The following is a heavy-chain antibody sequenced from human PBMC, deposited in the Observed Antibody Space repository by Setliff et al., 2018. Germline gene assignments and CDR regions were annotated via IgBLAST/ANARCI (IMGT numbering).Heavy chain of an antibody. D-gene: IGHD3-3*01. CDR1: GFTFSTYG. J-gene: IGHJ4*02. CDR3: AGDKPLQHNYNFWSAYCPY. Sequence: GGSLRLSCAASGFTFSTYGMHWVRQAPGKGLEWVAFIWYDGSNKYYVDSVKGRFTVSRDNSKDTLYLQMNSLRVEDSAIYYCAGDKPLQHNYNFWSAYCPYWGQGTLVTVSS. CDR2: IWYDGSNK. V-gene: IGHV3-30*02.